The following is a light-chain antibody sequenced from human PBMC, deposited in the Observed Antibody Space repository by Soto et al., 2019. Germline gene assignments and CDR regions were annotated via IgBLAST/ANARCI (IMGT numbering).Light chain of an antibody. CDR1: SSDVGGYNS. CDR2: EVT. CDR3: GSYAGNNNYV. Sequence: QSVLTQPASVSGSPGQSITISCTGTSSDVGGYNSVSWYQHHPGKAPKLMIYEVTNRPSGVSNRFSGSKSGNTASLTISGPQAEDEADYYCGSYAGNNNYVFGTGTKVTVL. V-gene: IGLV2-14*01. J-gene: IGLJ1*01.